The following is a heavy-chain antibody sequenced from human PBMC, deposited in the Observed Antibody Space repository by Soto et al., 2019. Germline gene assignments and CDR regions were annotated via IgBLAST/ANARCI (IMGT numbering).Heavy chain of an antibody. V-gene: IGHV4-59*01. Sequence: PSETLSLTCTVSGGSISSYYWSWIRQPPGKGLEWIGYIFYSGSTNYNPSLKSRVTISVDTSKNQLSPKLSSVTAADTAVYYCARGAMVRGVRNYFDYWGQGTLVTSPQ. CDR1: GGSISSYY. J-gene: IGHJ4*02. CDR2: IFYSGST. CDR3: ARGAMVRGVRNYFDY. D-gene: IGHD3-10*01.